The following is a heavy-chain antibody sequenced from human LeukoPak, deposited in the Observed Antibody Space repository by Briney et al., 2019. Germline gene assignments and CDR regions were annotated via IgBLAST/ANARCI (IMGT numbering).Heavy chain of an antibody. Sequence: GGSLRLSCAASGFTFSSYGMHWVRQAPGKGLEWVAFIRYDGSNKYYADSVKGRFTISRDNAKNSLYLQMNSLRAEDTAVYYCARDGGGSLDDAFDIWGQGTMVTVSS. V-gene: IGHV3-30*02. J-gene: IGHJ3*02. CDR1: GFTFSSYG. CDR2: IRYDGSNK. CDR3: ARDGGGSLDDAFDI. D-gene: IGHD1-26*01.